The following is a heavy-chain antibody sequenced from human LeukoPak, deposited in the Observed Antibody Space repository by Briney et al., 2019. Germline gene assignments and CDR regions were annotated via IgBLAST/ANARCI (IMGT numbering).Heavy chain of an antibody. CDR3: AKDRRTWVY. D-gene: IGHD3-16*01. V-gene: IGHV3-23*01. CDR2: ISGIGGST. J-gene: IGHJ4*02. Sequence: GGSLRLSCAASGFTFSSYAMSWVRQAPGKGLERVSAISGIGGSTYYAESVKGRVTISRDNSKNTLYLQMNSLRAEDTAVYYCAKDRRTWVYWGQGTLVTVSS. CDR1: GFTFSSYA.